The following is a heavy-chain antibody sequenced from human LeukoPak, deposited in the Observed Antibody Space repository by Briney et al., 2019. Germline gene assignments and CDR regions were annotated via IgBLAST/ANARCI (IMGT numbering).Heavy chain of an antibody. V-gene: IGHV6-1*01. J-gene: IGHJ5*02. D-gene: IGHD3-9*01. CDR2: TYRSRWCK. CDR1: GDSVSNNSAS. CDR3: ARWLTT. Sequence: SQTLSLTCVISGDSVSNNSASWNWIRQSPSRGLEWLGRTYRSRWCKDYAVSVKSRITINPDTSKNQFSLQLNSVTPEDTAVYYCARWLTTWGQGTLVTVSS.